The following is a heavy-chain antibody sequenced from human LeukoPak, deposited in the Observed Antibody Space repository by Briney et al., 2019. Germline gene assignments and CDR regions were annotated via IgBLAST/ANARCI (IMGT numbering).Heavy chain of an antibody. CDR3: ARGDDYYGSVYGMDV. CDR2: IYYSGST. V-gene: IGHV4-30-4*01. CDR1: GGSISSGDYY. J-gene: IGHJ6*04. Sequence: SQTLSLTCTVSGGSISSGDYYWSWIPNPPGKGLEWFGYIYYSGSTYYNPSLKSRVTISVDTSKNQFSLKLSSVTAADTAVYYCARGDDYYGSVYGMDVWGKGTTVTVSS. D-gene: IGHD3-10*01.